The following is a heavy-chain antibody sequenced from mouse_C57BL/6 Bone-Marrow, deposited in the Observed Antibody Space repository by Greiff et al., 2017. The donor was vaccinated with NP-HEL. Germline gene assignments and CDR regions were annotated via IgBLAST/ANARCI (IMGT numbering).Heavy chain of an antibody. J-gene: IGHJ1*03. CDR3: ARGSHYSGSNWYFDV. CDR1: GFTFSSYA. Sequence: EVKLQESGGGLVKPGGSLKLSCAASGFTFSSYAMSWVRQTPETRLEWVATISDGGRYTSYPDTVKGRFTISRDNATNNLFLQMSHLKSEDTAMYSCARGSHYSGSNWYFDVWGTATTVSVSS. V-gene: IGHV5-4*03. CDR2: ISDGGRYT. D-gene: IGHD1-1*01.